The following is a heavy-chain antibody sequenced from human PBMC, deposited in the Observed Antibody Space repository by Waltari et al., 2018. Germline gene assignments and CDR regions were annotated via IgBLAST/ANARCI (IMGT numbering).Heavy chain of an antibody. V-gene: IGHV4-4*02. CDR1: GCSISSRNW. CDR2: IYHSGST. Sequence: QVQLQESGPGLVKPSGTLSLTCAASGCSISSRNWWSWVRQPPGRGLEWIGEIYHSGSTNYNPSLKSRVTISVDKSKNQFSLKLSSVTAADTAVYYCARAARCSGGSCYSGWFDPWGQGTLVTVSS. D-gene: IGHD2-15*01. CDR3: ARAARCSGGSCYSGWFDP. J-gene: IGHJ5*02.